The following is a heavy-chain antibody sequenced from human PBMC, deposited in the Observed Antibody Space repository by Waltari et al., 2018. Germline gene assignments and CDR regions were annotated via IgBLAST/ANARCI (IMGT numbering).Heavy chain of an antibody. Sequence: EVQLEESGGGLVQPGGSLRLSGAASGLTFSRFWMTWVRQAPGKGLEWVANINEDGSEKHYVDSVKGRFTISRDNAKNSLFLQMNSLRADDTAVYYCASGGHVDYCGQGTLVTVSS. V-gene: IGHV3-7*01. CDR2: INEDGSEK. J-gene: IGHJ4*02. CDR3: ASGGHVDY. CDR1: GLTFSRFW.